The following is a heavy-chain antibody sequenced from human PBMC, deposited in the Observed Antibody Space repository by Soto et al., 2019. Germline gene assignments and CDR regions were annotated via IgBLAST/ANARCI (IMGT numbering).Heavy chain of an antibody. J-gene: IGHJ6*02. CDR2: IIPMFGTA. CDR1: GGTFXSYS. CDR3: ARPVLMDTGVRYYYGMDV. Sequence: SVKVSCKAPGGTFXSYSMYWVRHAPGKGLEWMGGIIPMFGTADYAQKFQARVTITADESTSTAYMELSSLRSEDTAVYYCARPVLMDTGVRYYYGMDVWGQGTTVTVS. D-gene: IGHD5-18*01. V-gene: IGHV1-69*13.